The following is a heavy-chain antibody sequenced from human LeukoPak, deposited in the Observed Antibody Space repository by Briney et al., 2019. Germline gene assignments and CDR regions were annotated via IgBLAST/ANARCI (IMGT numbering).Heavy chain of an antibody. CDR2: ISSSSSYI. CDR3: ARAGSSSWFDY. V-gene: IGHV3-21*01. CDR1: GSTFSSYS. D-gene: IGHD6-13*01. J-gene: IGHJ4*02. Sequence: GGSLRLSCAASGSTFSSYSMNWVRQAPGKGLEWVSSISSSSSYIYYADSVKGRFTISRDNAKNSPYLQMNSLRAEDTAVYYCARAGSSSWFDYWGQGTLVTVSS.